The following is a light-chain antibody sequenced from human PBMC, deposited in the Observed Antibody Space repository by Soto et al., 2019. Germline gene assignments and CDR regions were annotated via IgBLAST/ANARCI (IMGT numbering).Light chain of an antibody. CDR1: QSVSSS. J-gene: IGKJ5*01. CDR2: GAS. V-gene: IGKV3-11*01. CDR3: QQRSNWPVT. Sequence: EIVLTQSPATLSSSPGERATLSCRASQSVSSSLAWYQQKPGQAPRLLIYGASNRAGGIPARFSGSGSGTGFTLTISSLEPEDFAVYYCQQRSNWPVTFGQGTRLEIK.